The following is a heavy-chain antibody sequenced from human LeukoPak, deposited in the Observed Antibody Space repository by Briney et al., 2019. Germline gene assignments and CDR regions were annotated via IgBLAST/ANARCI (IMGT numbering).Heavy chain of an antibody. Sequence: SETLSLTCTVSGGSISSYYWSWIRQPPGKGLEWIGYIYYSGSTNYNPSLKSRVTISVDTSKNQFSLKLSSVTAADTAVYYCARVAVAGGALYYYYYYGMDVWGQGTTVTVSS. D-gene: IGHD6-19*01. V-gene: IGHV4-59*01. J-gene: IGHJ6*02. CDR1: GGSISSYY. CDR2: IYYSGST. CDR3: ARVAVAGGALYYYYYYGMDV.